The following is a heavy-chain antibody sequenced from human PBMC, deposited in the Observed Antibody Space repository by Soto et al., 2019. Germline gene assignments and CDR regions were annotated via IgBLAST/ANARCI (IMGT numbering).Heavy chain of an antibody. J-gene: IGHJ4*02. V-gene: IGHV3-30-3*01. CDR3: ARGHRKWDY. CDR2: ISYDGSNK. Sequence: QVQLVESGGGVVQPGRSLRLSCAASGFTFSSYAMHWVRQAPGKGLEWVAGISYDGSNKYYADSVKGRFTISRDNSKNTLYLQMNSLRAEDTAVYYCARGHRKWDYWGQGTLVTVSS. D-gene: IGHD1-26*01. CDR1: GFTFSSYA.